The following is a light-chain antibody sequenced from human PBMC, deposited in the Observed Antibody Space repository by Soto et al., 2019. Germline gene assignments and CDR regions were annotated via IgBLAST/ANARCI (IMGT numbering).Light chain of an antibody. CDR3: CSYAGSSTPSFWV. V-gene: IGLV2-23*01. Sequence: QSALTQPASVSGSPGQSITISCTGTSSDVGSYNLVSWYQQHPGKAPKLMIYEGSKRPSGVSNRFSGSKSGNTASLTISGLQAEDEADYYCCSYAGSSTPSFWVFGGGTKLTVL. CDR2: EGS. CDR1: SSDVGSYNL. J-gene: IGLJ3*02.